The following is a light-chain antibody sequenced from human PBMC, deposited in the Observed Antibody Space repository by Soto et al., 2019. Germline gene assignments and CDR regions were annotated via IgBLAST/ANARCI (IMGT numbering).Light chain of an antibody. V-gene: IGKV3-11*01. CDR2: DAS. CDR3: QQRSNWPGGLT. Sequence: EIVLTESPATLSLSPGERATLSCRASQSVSSYLAWYQQKPGQAPRLLIYDASNRATGIPARFSGSGSGTDFTVTISSLEPEDFAVYYCQQRSNWPGGLTFGGGTKVEIK. CDR1: QSVSSY. J-gene: IGKJ4*01.